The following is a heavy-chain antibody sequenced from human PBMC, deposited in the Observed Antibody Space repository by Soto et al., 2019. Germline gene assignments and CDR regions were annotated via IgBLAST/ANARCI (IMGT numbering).Heavy chain of an antibody. Sequence: PRGSLRLSCAASGFTFRSYPMHWVRQAPGKGLEWVAVISYDESDKYYADSLKGRFTISRDNSKNTLYLQMNSLRGEDTAVYYCARDLSVAGPDYWGQGTLVTVSS. D-gene: IGHD6-19*01. V-gene: IGHV3-30*03. CDR1: GFTFRSYP. CDR2: ISYDESDK. J-gene: IGHJ4*02. CDR3: ARDLSVAGPDY.